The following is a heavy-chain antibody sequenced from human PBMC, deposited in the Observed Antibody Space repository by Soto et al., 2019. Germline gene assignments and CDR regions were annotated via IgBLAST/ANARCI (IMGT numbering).Heavy chain of an antibody. CDR3: VRGLLNLYGMDV. Sequence: EVQLVESGGGLVQPGGSLRLSCAASGFTFSSYWMHWVRQTPGKGLVWVSRIKYTGSTTDYADSVKGRFTISRDNAKNTLYLQMSNLRAEDTAVYYCVRGLLNLYGMDVWGQGTTVTVSS. CDR2: IKYTGSTT. CDR1: GFTFSSYW. D-gene: IGHD2-15*01. V-gene: IGHV3-74*01. J-gene: IGHJ6*02.